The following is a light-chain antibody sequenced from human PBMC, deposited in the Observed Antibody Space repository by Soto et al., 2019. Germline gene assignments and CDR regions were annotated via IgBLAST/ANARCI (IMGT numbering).Light chain of an antibody. J-gene: IGKJ1*01. CDR1: QSVSSNF. CDR3: QQNGSSPRT. CDR2: GAS. Sequence: EIVLTQSPGTLSLSPGERATLSCRASQSVSSNFFAWYQQKPGQAPSPLIYGASSRATGIPDRFSGSGSGTDLTLTISRLEPEDFAVYYCQQNGSSPRTFGQGTKVEIK. V-gene: IGKV3-20*01.